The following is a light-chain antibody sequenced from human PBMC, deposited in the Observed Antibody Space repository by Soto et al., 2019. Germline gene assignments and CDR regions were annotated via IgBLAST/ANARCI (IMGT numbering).Light chain of an antibody. CDR2: AAS. J-gene: IGKJ3*01. V-gene: IGKV1-27*01. CDR3: QKYDSSPHT. CDR1: EAIINY. Sequence: DIPMTQSPSSLSASVGDRVTITCRASEAIINYLAWYQQRPGKVPKLLIYAASTLQSGVPSRFSGSGSGTDFTLTISSLQPEDVATYYCQKYDSSPHTFGPGTKVDIK.